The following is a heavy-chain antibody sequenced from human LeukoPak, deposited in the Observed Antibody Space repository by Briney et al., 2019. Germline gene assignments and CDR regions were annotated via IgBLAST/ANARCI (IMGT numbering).Heavy chain of an antibody. J-gene: IGHJ4*02. V-gene: IGHV3-23*01. CDR1: GFSFSNYA. Sequence: GGSLRLSCAASGFSFSNYAMTWVRQAPGKGLEWVSAISGSGGSTSYAHSVKGRFTISRDNSKNTLYLQMSSLRAEDTAVYYCLRSGGGRASNWGQGTLVTVSS. D-gene: IGHD2-15*01. CDR3: LRSGGGRASN. CDR2: ISGSGGST.